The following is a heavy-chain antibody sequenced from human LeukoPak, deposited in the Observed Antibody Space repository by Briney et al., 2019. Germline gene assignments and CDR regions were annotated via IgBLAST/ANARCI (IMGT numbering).Heavy chain of an antibody. Sequence: SETLSLTCTVSGVSISGGSYYWSWIRQPPGKGLEWIGYIYYSGSTNYNPSLKRRVTISVDESKNQFSLKLSSVTAADTAVYYCARDWDDYGDFGAFDIWGQGTMVTVSS. D-gene: IGHD4-17*01. J-gene: IGHJ3*02. CDR2: IYYSGST. CDR3: ARDWDDYGDFGAFDI. CDR1: GVSISGGSYY. V-gene: IGHV4-61*01.